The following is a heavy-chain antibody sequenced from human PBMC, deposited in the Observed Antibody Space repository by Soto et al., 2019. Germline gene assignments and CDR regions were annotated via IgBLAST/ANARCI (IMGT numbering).Heavy chain of an antibody. CDR3: ARGRSWPRGDWFDP. CDR1: GDSLSSNSAA. V-gene: IGHV6-1*01. CDR2: TYYRSKWYN. J-gene: IGHJ5*02. Sequence: QTLSLSCAISGDSLSSNSAAWNWIRQSPSGGLEWLGGTYYRSKWYNDYAVSVRSRITINPDTSKNQFSLQLNSVTPEDTAVYYCARGRSWPRGDWFDPWGQGTLVTVSS. D-gene: IGHD6-13*01.